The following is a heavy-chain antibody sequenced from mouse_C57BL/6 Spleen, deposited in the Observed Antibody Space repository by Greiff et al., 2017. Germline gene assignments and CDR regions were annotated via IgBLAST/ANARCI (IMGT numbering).Heavy chain of an antibody. V-gene: IGHV14-4*01. CDR2: IDPENGDT. Sequence: VQLQQSGAELVRPVASVKLSCTASGFNIKDDYMHWVKQRPEQGLEWIGWIDPENGDTEYASKFQGKATITADTSSNTAYLQLSSLTSEDTAVYYCTTPFNYYGSTLDFDVWGTGTTVTVSS. CDR3: TTPFNYYGSTLDFDV. CDR1: GFNIKDDY. D-gene: IGHD1-1*01. J-gene: IGHJ1*03.